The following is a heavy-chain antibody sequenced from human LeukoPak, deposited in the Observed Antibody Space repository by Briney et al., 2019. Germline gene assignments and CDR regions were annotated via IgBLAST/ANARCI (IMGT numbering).Heavy chain of an antibody. Sequence: GGSVRLSCAASGFTFSNYAMSWVRQAPGKGLEWVSGISGSAGSTYYADSVKGRFSISRDNSKNTVYLQMNRLRAEDTAAYYCANDLAYRSGWFLGAFDVWGQGTMVTVSS. CDR1: GFTFSNYA. V-gene: IGHV3-23*01. J-gene: IGHJ3*01. CDR2: ISGSAGST. D-gene: IGHD6-19*01. CDR3: ANDLAYRSGWFLGAFDV.